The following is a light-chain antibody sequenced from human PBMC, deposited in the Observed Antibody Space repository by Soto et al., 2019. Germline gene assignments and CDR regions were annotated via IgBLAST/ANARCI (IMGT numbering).Light chain of an antibody. J-gene: IGKJ1*01. CDR2: AAS. CDR1: HSIDNY. V-gene: IGKV1-39*01. CDR3: QQCFSIPPT. Sequence: DIQMTQSPSSLSASVGDRITITCRASHSIDNYLSWYKLKPGKAPRLLIYAASNLQRGVPSRFTGSGSGTDFTLTINNLQPDDFAVYYCQQCFSIPPTFGHGTKVDI.